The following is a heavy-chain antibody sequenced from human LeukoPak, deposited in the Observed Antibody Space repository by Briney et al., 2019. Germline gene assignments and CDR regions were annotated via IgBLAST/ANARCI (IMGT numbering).Heavy chain of an antibody. D-gene: IGHD6-13*01. J-gene: IGHJ2*01. CDR3: ARGRLNAAGNYWYFDL. CDR1: GGSISSGGYY. Sequence: SETLSLTCTVSGGSISSGGYYWSWIRQPPGKGLEWIGYIYHSGSTYYNPSLKSRVTISVDRSKNQFSLKLSSVTAADTAVYFCARGRLNAAGNYWYFDLWGRGTLVTVSS. V-gene: IGHV4-30-2*01. CDR2: IYHSGST.